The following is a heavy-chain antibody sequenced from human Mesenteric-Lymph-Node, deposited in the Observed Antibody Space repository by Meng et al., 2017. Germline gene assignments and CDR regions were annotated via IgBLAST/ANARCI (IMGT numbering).Heavy chain of an antibody. J-gene: IGHJ4*02. CDR1: GDSVSTNSAA. Sequence: QLQQSGTGLVKPSQTLSLTCAISGDSVSTNSAAWNWIRQSPSGGLEWLGRTYYKSKWYNDYAESVKSRIAINPDTSKNQFSLQLNSVTPEDTAVYYCARDPAEFDFWGQGILVTVSS. CDR3: ARDPAEFDF. V-gene: IGHV6-1*01. CDR2: TYYKSKWYN.